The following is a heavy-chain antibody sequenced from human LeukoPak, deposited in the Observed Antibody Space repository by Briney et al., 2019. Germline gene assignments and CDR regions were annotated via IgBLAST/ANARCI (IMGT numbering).Heavy chain of an antibody. CDR1: GITFSGFE. Sequence: PGGSLRLSCVGSGITFSGFELNWVRQAPGKGLDWVSYISDDGSTKTYGDSVEGRFTISRDNAKNTLSLQINSLRLEDTGVYYCSRRFRDWGRGILVTVSS. V-gene: IGHV3-48*03. J-gene: IGHJ4*02. CDR2: ISDDGSTK. CDR3: SRRFRD.